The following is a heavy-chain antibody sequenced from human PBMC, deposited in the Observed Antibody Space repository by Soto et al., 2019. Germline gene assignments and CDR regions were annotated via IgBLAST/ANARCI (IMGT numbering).Heavy chain of an antibody. J-gene: IGHJ4*01. Sequence: SETLSLTCAVYGGSFSGYYWSWIRQPPGKGLEWIGEINHSGSTNYNPSLKSRVTISVDTSKNQFSLELGSVTAADTALYYCARLYGSGMGGFDFWGHGTLVTVSS. CDR3: ARLYGSGMGGFDF. D-gene: IGHD3-10*01. V-gene: IGHV4-34*01. CDR1: GGSFSGYY. CDR2: INHSGST.